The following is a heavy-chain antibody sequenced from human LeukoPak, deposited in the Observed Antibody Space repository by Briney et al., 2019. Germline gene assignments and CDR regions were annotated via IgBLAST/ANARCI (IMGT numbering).Heavy chain of an antibody. V-gene: IGHV3-23*01. Sequence: GGSLRLSCAASGFTFSSYAVSWVRQAPGKGLECVSIISGGGGIIYYADSVKGRFTISRDNSKNTVYLQMNSLRAEDTAVYYCATAPYCSGGSCYSGDLYFDYWGQGTLVTVSS. D-gene: IGHD2-15*01. J-gene: IGHJ4*02. CDR3: ATAPYCSGGSCYSGDLYFDY. CDR1: GFTFSSYA. CDR2: ISGGGGII.